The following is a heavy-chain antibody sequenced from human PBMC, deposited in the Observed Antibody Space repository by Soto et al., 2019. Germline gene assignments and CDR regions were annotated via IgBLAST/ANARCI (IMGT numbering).Heavy chain of an antibody. J-gene: IGHJ4*02. CDR2: TSPSGDHI. Sequence: EVQLVEYGGGLIQPGGSLRLSCAASGFAFSSHSMYWIRQAPGKGLEWVSYTSPSGDHIQYPDSVRSRFTISRDNVRNSVSLQMNGLRDDDTAVYYCVKGRLYLAYFDLWGQGSLVTVSS. CDR3: VKGRLYLAYFDL. V-gene: IGHV3-48*02. CDR1: GFAFSSHS. D-gene: IGHD2-21*01.